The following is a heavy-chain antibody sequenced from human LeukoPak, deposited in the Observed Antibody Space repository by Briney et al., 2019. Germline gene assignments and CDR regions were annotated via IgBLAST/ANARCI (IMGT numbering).Heavy chain of an antibody. CDR2: IRSIVNSYAT. V-gene: IGHV3-73*01. J-gene: IGHJ6*02. D-gene: IGHD3-10*01. CDR3: TRLTMATDYSGMDV. CDR1: GFTFSGSD. Sequence: QPGGSLKLSCAASGFTFSGSDMHWVRQASGKGLEWVGRIRSIVNSYATAYDESVKGRFSISRDDSKNTAYLQMNSLKTEDTAVYYCTRLTMATDYSGMDVWGQGTTVTVSS.